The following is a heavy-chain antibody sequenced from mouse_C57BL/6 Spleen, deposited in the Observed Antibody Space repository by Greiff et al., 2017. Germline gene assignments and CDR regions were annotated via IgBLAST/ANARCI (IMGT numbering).Heavy chain of an antibody. V-gene: IGHV1-19*01. Sequence: EVQLQQSGPVLVKPGASVKMSCKASGYTFTDYYMNWVKQSHGKSLEWIGVINPYNGGTSYNQKFKGKATLTVDKSSSTAYMELNSLTSEDSAVYYCARYYYGSSPRAMDYGGQGTSVTVAS. CDR2: INPYNGGT. J-gene: IGHJ4*01. D-gene: IGHD1-1*01. CDR1: GYTFTDYY. CDR3: ARYYYGSSPRAMDY.